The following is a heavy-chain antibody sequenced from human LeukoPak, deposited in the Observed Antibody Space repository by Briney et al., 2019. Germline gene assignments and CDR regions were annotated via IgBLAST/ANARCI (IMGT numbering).Heavy chain of an antibody. D-gene: IGHD2-15*01. CDR2: MNPNSGNT. CDR3: ARSGGDCSGGSCYYYYGMDV. J-gene: IGHJ6*02. Sequence: ASVKVSCKASGYTFTSYDINWVRQATGQGLEWMGWMNPNSGNTGYAQKFQGRVTMTRNTSISTAYMELSSLRSEDTAVHYCARSGGDCSGGSCYYYYGMDVWGQGTTVTVSS. V-gene: IGHV1-8*01. CDR1: GYTFTSYD.